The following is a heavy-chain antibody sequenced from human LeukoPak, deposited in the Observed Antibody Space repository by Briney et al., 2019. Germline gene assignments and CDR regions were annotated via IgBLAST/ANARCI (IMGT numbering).Heavy chain of an antibody. CDR1: GFTFSNFA. V-gene: IGHV3-23*01. CDR3: AKVGVGWVAFEY. D-gene: IGHD3-16*01. Sequence: GGSLRHSCAASGFTFSNFAMRWVPQAPGKGPQWVSAISDSGGGTFYADSVKGRFTISRDNSKNTLYLQMNSLRAEDTAVYYCAKVGVGWVAFEYWGQGTLVTVSS. J-gene: IGHJ4*02. CDR2: ISDSGGGT.